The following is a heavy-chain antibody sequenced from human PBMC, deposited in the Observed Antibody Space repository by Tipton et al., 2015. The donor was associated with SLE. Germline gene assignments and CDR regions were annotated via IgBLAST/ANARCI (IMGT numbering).Heavy chain of an antibody. V-gene: IGHV4-38-2*02. CDR2: IYHSGST. Sequence: TLSLTCTVSGYSISSGYYWGWIRQPPEKGLEWIGSIYHSGSTYYNPSLKSRVTISVDTSKNQFSLKLSSVTAADTAVYYCARGGGYCSSTSCPGAFDIWGQGTMVTVSS. J-gene: IGHJ3*02. CDR1: GYSISSGYY. CDR3: ARGGGYCSSTSCPGAFDI. D-gene: IGHD2-2*01.